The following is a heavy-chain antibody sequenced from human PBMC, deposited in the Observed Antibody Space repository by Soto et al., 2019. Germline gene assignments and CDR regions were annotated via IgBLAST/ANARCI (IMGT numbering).Heavy chain of an antibody. CDR3: VGEVGFQLIY. Sequence: PGGSLRLSCAASGFTCSTHSMNWVGQAPGKGLEWISYITSSDVTMYADSVKGRFTISRDNAKNSLYLQMNSLRGEDTAVYFCVGEVGFQLIYWGQGTLVTVSS. D-gene: IGHD2-2*01. CDR2: ITSSDVTM. CDR1: GFTCSTHS. J-gene: IGHJ4*02. V-gene: IGHV3-48*01.